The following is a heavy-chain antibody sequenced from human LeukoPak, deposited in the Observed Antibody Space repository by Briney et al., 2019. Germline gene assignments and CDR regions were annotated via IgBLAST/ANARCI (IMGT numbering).Heavy chain of an antibody. CDR2: IYYSGST. J-gene: IGHJ4*02. CDR3: AREGTYSSGRDGY. D-gene: IGHD6-19*01. Sequence: SETLSLTCTVSGGSISSSSYYWGWIRQPPGKGLEWIGSIYYSGSTYYNPFLKSRVTISVDTSKNQFSLKLSSVTAADTAVYYCAREGTYSSGRDGYWGQGTLVTVSS. CDR1: GGSISSSSYY. V-gene: IGHV4-39*07.